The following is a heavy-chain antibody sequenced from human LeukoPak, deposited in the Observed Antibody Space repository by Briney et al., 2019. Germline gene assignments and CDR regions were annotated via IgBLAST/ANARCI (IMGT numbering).Heavy chain of an antibody. V-gene: IGHV3-23*01. CDR1: GFTFSSYA. D-gene: IGHD4-17*01. J-gene: IGHJ5*02. CDR3: AKDYSYGYGDYVTWFDP. CDR2: ISGSGGST. Sequence: GGSLRLTCAASGFTFSSYAISWVRQAPGKGLELVSAISGSGGSTYYADSVKGRFTISIDNSKNTLYLQMNSLRAEDTAVYYCAKDYSYGYGDYVTWFDPWGQGTLVTVSS.